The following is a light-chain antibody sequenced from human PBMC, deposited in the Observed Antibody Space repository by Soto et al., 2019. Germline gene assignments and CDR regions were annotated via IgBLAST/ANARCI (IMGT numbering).Light chain of an antibody. CDR3: QQRYVTPPYT. CDR2: GAS. Sequence: DIQMTQSPSSLSASVGDRVTITCRASQSISNYLNWYQQKPGKAPKLLIFGASILQSGVPSRFSGSGSGTDFTLTISSLQPEDFATYYCQQRYVTPPYTFGLGTKLEIK. J-gene: IGKJ2*01. V-gene: IGKV1-39*01. CDR1: QSISNY.